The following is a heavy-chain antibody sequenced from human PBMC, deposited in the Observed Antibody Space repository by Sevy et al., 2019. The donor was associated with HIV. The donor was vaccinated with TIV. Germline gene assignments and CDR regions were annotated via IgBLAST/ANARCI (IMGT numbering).Heavy chain of an antibody. V-gene: IGHV3-20*01. D-gene: IGHD3-22*01. CDR3: SRRIRYDSSGYGFYFDH. J-gene: IGHJ4*02. CDR1: GFTFDDYG. CDR2: INWNGGNT. Sequence: GGSLRLSCAASGFTFDDYGMTWVRQAPGKGLEWVSGINWNGGNTGYADPVKGRFTISRANAKKSLYLQMNSLSAEDTALYHCSRRIRYDSSGYGFYFDHWGQGTLVTVSS.